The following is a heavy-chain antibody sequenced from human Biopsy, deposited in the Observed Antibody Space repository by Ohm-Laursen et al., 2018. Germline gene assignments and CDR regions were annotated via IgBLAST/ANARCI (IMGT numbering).Heavy chain of an antibody. D-gene: IGHD3-22*01. CDR1: GFRFDNTG. J-gene: IGHJ3*02. CDR2: ISWSNDSI. CDR3: TKNTQWEGSGYLDAFHI. V-gene: IGHV3-9*01. Sequence: SLRLSCAASGFRFDNTGMHWVRQGPGKGLEWVAGISWSNDSITYAKSVTGRFTISRDNGENSLYLQMNSLRPEDTALYYCTKNTQWEGSGYLDAFHIWGHGAMVTVSS.